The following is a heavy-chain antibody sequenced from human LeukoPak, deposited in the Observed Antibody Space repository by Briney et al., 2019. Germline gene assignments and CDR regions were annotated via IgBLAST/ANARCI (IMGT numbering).Heavy chain of an antibody. D-gene: IGHD4-11*01. J-gene: IGHJ4*02. CDR1: GYSISSGYY. CDR2: IYHSGST. V-gene: IGHV4-38-2*01. CDR3: ARQNSNRIFDY. Sequence: SETLSLTCAVSGYSISSGYYWGWIRQPPGKGLEWIGSIYHSGSTYYNPSPKSRVTISVDTSKNQFSLKLSSVTAADTAVYYCARQNSNRIFDYWGQGTLVTVSS.